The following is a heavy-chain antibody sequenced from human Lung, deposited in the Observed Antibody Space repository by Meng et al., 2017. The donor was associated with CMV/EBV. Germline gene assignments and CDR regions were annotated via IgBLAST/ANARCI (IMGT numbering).Heavy chain of an antibody. Sequence: SGYRFATTGISWVRLVPGQGLEWVGWMSSHNGNTNYGEKFQGRVTMTMHTSTNAAHMDLRDLRSDDTAVYFCAREVHYYDSHGIDYWGQGTLVTVSS. V-gene: IGHV1-18*01. D-gene: IGHD3-22*01. CDR1: GYRFATTG. CDR3: AREVHYYDSHGIDY. J-gene: IGHJ4*02. CDR2: MSSHNGNT.